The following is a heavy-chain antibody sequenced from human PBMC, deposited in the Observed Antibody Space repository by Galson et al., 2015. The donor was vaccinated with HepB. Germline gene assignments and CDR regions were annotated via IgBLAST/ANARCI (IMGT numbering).Heavy chain of an antibody. J-gene: IGHJ4*02. CDR1: GFTFSSYA. Sequence: SLRLSCAASGFTFSSYAMHWVRQAPGKGLEWVAVTSHDGKKKYFADSVKGRFTISRDNAKNTLYLQMNSLRAEDTAVYYCARDRNLYYYNSGGFLSWGRGTLVTVSS. V-gene: IGHV3-30*04. D-gene: IGHD3-22*01. CDR3: ARDRNLYYYNSGGFLS. CDR2: TSHDGKKK.